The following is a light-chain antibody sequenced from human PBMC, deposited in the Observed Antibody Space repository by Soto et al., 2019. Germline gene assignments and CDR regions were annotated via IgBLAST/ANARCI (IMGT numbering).Light chain of an antibody. CDR1: SGDIGSYNR. CDR2: EVT. CDR3: SSYTNINTRACV. Sequence: QSVLTQPASVSGSPGQSITISCTGTSGDIGSYNRVSWYQQHPGKAPKLIIYEVTDRPSGVSNRFSGSKSGNTASLTISGLQAEDVAEYYCSSYTNINTRACVFGTGTNVTVL. J-gene: IGLJ1*01. V-gene: IGLV2-14*01.